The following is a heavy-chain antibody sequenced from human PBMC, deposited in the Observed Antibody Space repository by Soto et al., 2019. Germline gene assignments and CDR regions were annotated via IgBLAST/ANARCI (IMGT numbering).Heavy chain of an antibody. CDR2: INHSGST. V-gene: IGHV4-34*01. J-gene: IGHJ4*02. Sequence: SETLSLTFAVYGGSFSGYYCSWIRQPPGKGLEWIGEINHSGSTNYNPSLKSRVTISVDTSKNQFSLKLSSVTAADTAVYYCARPTVTHAAGFDYWGQGTLVTVSS. CDR3: ARPTVTHAAGFDY. D-gene: IGHD4-17*01. CDR1: GGSFSGYY.